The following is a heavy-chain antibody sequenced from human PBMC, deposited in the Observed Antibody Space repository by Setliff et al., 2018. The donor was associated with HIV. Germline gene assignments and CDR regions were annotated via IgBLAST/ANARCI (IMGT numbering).Heavy chain of an antibody. Sequence: SETLSLTCTVSGGSISDYYWTWIRQPAGKGLEWIGRVYSSGSTNCNPSLKSRVTMSVDTYTNQFSLKLNSVTAADTAVYYCARDFVYGYDFWGQGTLVTV. D-gene: IGHD5-18*01. CDR1: GGSISDYY. J-gene: IGHJ4*02. CDR3: ARDFVYGYDF. V-gene: IGHV4-4*07. CDR2: VYSSGST.